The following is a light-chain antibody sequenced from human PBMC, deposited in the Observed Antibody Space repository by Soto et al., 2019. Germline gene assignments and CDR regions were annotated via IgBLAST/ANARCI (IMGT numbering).Light chain of an antibody. CDR2: LEGSGSY. CDR3: VTWDSNTRV. CDR1: SGHSSYI. J-gene: IGLJ3*02. Sequence: QLVLTQSSSASASLGSSVKLTCTLSSGHSSYIIAWHQQQPGKVPRYLMKLEGSGSYNKGSGVPDRFSGYSSGADRYLTISNLLFEDEADYFCVTWDSNTRVFGGGTMLTVL. V-gene: IGLV4-60*02.